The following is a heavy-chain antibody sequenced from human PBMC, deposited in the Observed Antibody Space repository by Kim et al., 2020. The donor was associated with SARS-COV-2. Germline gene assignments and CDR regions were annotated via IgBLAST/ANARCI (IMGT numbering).Heavy chain of an antibody. Sequence: GGSLRLSCAASGFIFTNNYMSWVRQAPGKGLEWVSVIYSGGTIYYADSAKGRFSTSRDNSKNTVYLQENSLRGADAAADYCCRGSGHYPSFDGWVEGTL. V-gene: IGHV3-53*01. CDR1: GFIFTNNY. CDR3: CRGSGHYPSFDG. D-gene: IGHD1-26*01. CDR2: IYSGGTI. J-gene: IGHJ4*02.